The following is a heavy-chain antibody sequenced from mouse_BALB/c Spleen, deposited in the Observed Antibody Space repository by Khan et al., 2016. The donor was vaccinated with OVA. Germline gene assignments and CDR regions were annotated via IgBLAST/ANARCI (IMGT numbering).Heavy chain of an antibody. CDR1: GFDFSRYW. Sequence: EVKLLESGGGLVQPGGSLKLSCAASGFDFSRYWMSWVRQAPGKGLDWIGEINPDSSTINYTPSLKDKFIISRDNAKNTLYLQMSKVRSEDTALYYCARPYRYDGRAWFAYWGQGTLVTVSA. V-gene: IGHV4-1*02. D-gene: IGHD2-14*01. CDR2: INPDSSTI. CDR3: ARPYRYDGRAWFAY. J-gene: IGHJ3*01.